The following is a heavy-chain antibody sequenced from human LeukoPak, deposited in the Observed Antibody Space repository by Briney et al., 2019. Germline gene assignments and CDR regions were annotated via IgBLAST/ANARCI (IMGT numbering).Heavy chain of an antibody. CDR1: GYTFTKYG. CDR3: ARDYYSGSYYGDY. D-gene: IGHD1-26*01. V-gene: IGHV1-18*01. J-gene: IGHJ4*02. CDR2: ISAYNANT. Sequence: GASVTVSCKASGYTFTKYGMSWVRQAPGQGIEGMGCISAYNANTNYAQRLQGRLTMTTDTSTSTAYMELRSLRSDDTAVYFCARDYYSGSYYGDYWGQGTLVTVSS.